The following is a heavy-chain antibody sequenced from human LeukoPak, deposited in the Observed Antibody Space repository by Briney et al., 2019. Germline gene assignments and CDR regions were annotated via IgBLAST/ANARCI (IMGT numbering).Heavy chain of an antibody. CDR3: ARGPPYYYYGMDV. CDR2: IIPIFGTA. Sequence: EASVKVSCKASGGTCSSYAISWVRQVPGQGLEWMGGIIPIFGTANYAQKFQGRVTITADKSTSTAYMELSSLRSEDTAVYYCARGPPYYYYGMDVWGKGTTVTVSS. V-gene: IGHV1-69*06. CDR1: GGTCSSYA. J-gene: IGHJ6*04.